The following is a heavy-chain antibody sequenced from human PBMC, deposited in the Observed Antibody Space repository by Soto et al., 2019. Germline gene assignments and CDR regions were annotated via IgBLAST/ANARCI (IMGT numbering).Heavy chain of an antibody. CDR1: GFTFSSYA. CDR3: AKDAYDFWSGYYTGRLSEGYFDY. D-gene: IGHD3-3*01. Sequence: GGSLRLSCAASGFTFSSYAMSWVRQAPGKGLEWVSAISGSGGSTYYADSVKGRFTISRDNSKNTLYLQMNSLRAEDTAVYYCAKDAYDFWSGYYTGRLSEGYFDYWGQGTLVTVSS. V-gene: IGHV3-23*01. J-gene: IGHJ4*02. CDR2: ISGSGGST.